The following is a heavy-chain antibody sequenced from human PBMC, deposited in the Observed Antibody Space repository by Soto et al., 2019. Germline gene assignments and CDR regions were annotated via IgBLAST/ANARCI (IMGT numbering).Heavy chain of an antibody. Sequence: QVQLVESGGGVVQPGRSLRLSCAASGFTFSRYGMHWVRQAPGKGLEWVAVIWYDGSNKYYADSVKGRFTISRDNSRNWLYLQMNSGRAEDTAVYYCARSSSNGGLDYWGQGTLVTVSS. CDR3: ARSSSNGGLDY. D-gene: IGHD3-10*01. CDR1: GFTFSRYG. J-gene: IGHJ4*02. CDR2: IWYDGSNK. V-gene: IGHV3-33*01.